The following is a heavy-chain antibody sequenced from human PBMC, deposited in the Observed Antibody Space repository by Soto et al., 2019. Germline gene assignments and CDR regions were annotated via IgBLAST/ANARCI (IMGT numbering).Heavy chain of an antibody. CDR2: ISSSSSYI. CDR1: GFTFSSYS. D-gene: IGHD2-2*01. Sequence: PGGSLRLSCAASGFTFSSYSMNWVRQAPGKGLEWVSSISSSSSYIYYADSVKGRFTISRDNAKNSLYLQMNSLRAEDTAVYYCARDGDIVVVPARPLYYMDVWGKGTTVTVSS. CDR3: ARDGDIVVVPARPLYYMDV. J-gene: IGHJ6*03. V-gene: IGHV3-21*01.